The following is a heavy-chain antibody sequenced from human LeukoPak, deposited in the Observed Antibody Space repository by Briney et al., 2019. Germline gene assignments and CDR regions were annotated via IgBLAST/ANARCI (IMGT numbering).Heavy chain of an antibody. Sequence: GGSLRLSCATSGFTFSDYWMSWVRQAPGKGLEWVANIKQEGREKYYVDSVKGRFTISRDNAKNSLYLQMNSLRVEDTAVYYCAKEGRSLQTYWGQGTLVTVSS. D-gene: IGHD5-24*01. J-gene: IGHJ4*02. CDR1: GFTFSDYW. V-gene: IGHV3-7*03. CDR3: AKEGRSLQTY. CDR2: IKQEGREK.